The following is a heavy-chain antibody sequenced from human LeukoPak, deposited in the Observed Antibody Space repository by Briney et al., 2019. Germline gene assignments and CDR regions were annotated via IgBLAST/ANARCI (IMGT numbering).Heavy chain of an antibody. V-gene: IGHV4-31*03. CDR3: ARSGGNSDAYYYYGMDV. Sequence: SQTLSLTCTVSGGSISSGGYSWSWIRQHPGKGLEWIGYIYYSGSTYYNPSLKSRVTVSVDTSKNQFSLKLSSVTAADTAVYYCARSGGNSDAYYYYGMDVWGQGTTVTVSS. CDR1: GGSISSGGYS. J-gene: IGHJ6*02. CDR2: IYYSGST. D-gene: IGHD4-23*01.